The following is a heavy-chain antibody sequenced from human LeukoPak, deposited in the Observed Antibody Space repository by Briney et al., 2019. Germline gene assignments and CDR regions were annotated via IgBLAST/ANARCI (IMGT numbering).Heavy chain of an antibody. Sequence: ASVKVSCKASGYTFTSYFMHWVRQAPGRGLEWMGLINPGGGGTSYAQKFQGRVTMTRDTSTSTVYMELSSLRSEDSAVYYCARGSWVSSGWNYYFDDWGQGTLVTVSS. CDR3: ARGSWVSSGWNYYFDD. J-gene: IGHJ4*02. D-gene: IGHD6-19*01. V-gene: IGHV1-46*01. CDR1: GYTFTSYF. CDR2: INPGGGGT.